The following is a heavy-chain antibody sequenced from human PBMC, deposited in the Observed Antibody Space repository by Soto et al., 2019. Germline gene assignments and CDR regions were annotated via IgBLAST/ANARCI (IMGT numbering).Heavy chain of an antibody. CDR3: VKQAHGLAAVAFDY. CDR2: VSTSGRST. J-gene: IGHJ4*02. CDR1: GFIFSEST. Sequence: EVQLVESGGGLVQPGGSLRLSCSASGFIFSESTIYWVRQVPGKGLEAISAVSTSGRSTYYADSVKDRFTISRDNSTNTLFLQMGSLRPEDTAIYYCVKQAHGLAAVAFDYWGQGTQVTVAS. D-gene: IGHD2-15*01. V-gene: IGHV3-64D*06.